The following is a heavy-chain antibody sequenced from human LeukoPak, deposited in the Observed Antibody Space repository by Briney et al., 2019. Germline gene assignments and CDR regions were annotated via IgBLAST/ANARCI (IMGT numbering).Heavy chain of an antibody. Sequence: GGSLRLSCVASGFTLSDHYMDWVRQAPGKGLEWISRTKNRANSHITQYAASVNGRFIASRDDSKNSLFLQMNSLKAEDTAVYYCARDTDTASDVWGQGTTVTVSS. J-gene: IGHJ6*02. CDR2: TKNRANSHIT. CDR1: GFTLSDHY. CDR3: ARDTDTASDV. V-gene: IGHV3-72*01.